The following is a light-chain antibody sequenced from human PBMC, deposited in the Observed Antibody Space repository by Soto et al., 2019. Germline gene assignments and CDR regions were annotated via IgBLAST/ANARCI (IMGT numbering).Light chain of an antibody. CDR1: SSDIGAYDY. CDR3: CSYTTTRTFV. Sequence: QSVLTQPASVSGSPGQSITISCTGTSSDIGAYDYVSWYQQHPGKAPKLMIYEVFRRPSGISDRFSGSKSGNTASLTISGLQAEDEADYYCCSYTTTRTFVFGGGTKLTVL. J-gene: IGLJ2*01. CDR2: EVF. V-gene: IGLV2-14*03.